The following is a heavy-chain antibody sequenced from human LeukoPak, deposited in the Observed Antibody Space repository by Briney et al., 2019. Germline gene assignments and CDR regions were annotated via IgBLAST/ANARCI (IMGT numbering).Heavy chain of an antibody. CDR3: ARARGDSPRIYYYMDV. CDR2: IYYIGTA. V-gene: IGHV4-30-4*01. D-gene: IGHD3-16*01. Sequence: PSETLSLTCNVSGDSISIGDYRWSWIRQSPGKGLEWIGYIYYIGTAYYNPSLRSRVALSADTSKNQFSLKLNSVTVADSAVYFCARARGDSPRIYYYMDVWGKGTTVTVSS. J-gene: IGHJ6*03. CDR1: GDSISIGDYR.